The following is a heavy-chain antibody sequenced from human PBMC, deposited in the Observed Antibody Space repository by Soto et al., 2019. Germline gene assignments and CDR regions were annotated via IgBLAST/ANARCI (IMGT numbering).Heavy chain of an antibody. CDR2: IYYSGST. D-gene: IGHD5-12*01. CDR1: GGSISSYY. J-gene: IGHJ6*02. V-gene: IGHV4-59*01. CDR3: ARLHSGYPWGLYYYYGMDV. Sequence: QVQLQESGPGLVKPSETLSLTCTVSGGSISSYYWSWIRQPPGKGLEWIGYIYYSGSTNYNPSLKSRVTISVDTSKNQFSLKLSSVTAADTAVYYCARLHSGYPWGLYYYYGMDVWGQGTTVTVSS.